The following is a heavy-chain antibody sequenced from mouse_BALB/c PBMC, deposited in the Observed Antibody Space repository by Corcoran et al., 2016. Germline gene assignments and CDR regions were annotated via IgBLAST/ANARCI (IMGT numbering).Heavy chain of an antibody. CDR1: GYTFTNQG. J-gene: IGHJ4*01. CDR2: INTYTGEP. CDR3: AREPFAMDY. Sequence: QIQFVQSGPELKKPGETVKISCKASGYTFTNQGLNWVKQAPGKGLKWMGWINTYTGEPTYADDFKGRFAFALETSASTAFLQINNLKNEDTATYFCAREPFAMDYWGQGTSVTVSS. V-gene: IGHV9-3-1*01.